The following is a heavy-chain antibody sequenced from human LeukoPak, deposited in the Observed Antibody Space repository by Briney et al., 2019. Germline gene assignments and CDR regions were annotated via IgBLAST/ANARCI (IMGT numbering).Heavy chain of an antibody. CDR3: ARARISILGVLIPDY. CDR1: GYTFTTYG. V-gene: IGHV1-18*01. Sequence: ASVKVSCKASGYTFTTYGITWVRQAPGQGLEWMGWISAYNGNTNFAQKLQGRLTMTTDTSTSTAYMELRSLTSDDTAVYYCARARISILGVLIPDYWGQGTLVTVSS. CDR2: ISAYNGNT. D-gene: IGHD3-3*01. J-gene: IGHJ4*02.